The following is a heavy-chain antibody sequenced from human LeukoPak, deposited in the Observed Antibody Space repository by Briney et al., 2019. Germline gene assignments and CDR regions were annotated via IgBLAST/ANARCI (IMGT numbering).Heavy chain of an antibody. J-gene: IGHJ5*02. CDR1: GYTFTGYY. Sequence: GASVKVSCKASGYTFTGYYMHWVRQAPGQGLEWIGRINPNNGVTNYAQKFQGRVTITRDTSIGTDHMEGSRVRSDDTAVYYCARDLTMIVLWSSNWFDPWGQGILVTVSS. V-gene: IGHV1-2*06. D-gene: IGHD3-22*01. CDR3: ARDLTMIVLWSSNWFDP. CDR2: INPNNGVT.